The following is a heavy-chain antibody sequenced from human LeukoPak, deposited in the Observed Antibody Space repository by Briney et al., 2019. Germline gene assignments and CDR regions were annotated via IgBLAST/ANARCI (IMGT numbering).Heavy chain of an antibody. Sequence: VASVTVSCKASGYSFTDYYMHWVRQAPGQGLEWMEWFNPDSGGTNYAQRFQGRVPMNRDTSISTAYMELSRLRSDDTAVYYCARVMYSSGWRSDAFDIWGQGTMVTVSA. CDR3: ARVMYSSGWRSDAFDI. D-gene: IGHD6-19*01. CDR2: FNPDSGGT. V-gene: IGHV1-2*02. J-gene: IGHJ3*02. CDR1: GYSFTDYY.